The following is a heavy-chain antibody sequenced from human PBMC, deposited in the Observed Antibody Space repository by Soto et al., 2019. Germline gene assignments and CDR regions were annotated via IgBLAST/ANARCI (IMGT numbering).Heavy chain of an antibody. V-gene: IGHV1-3*01. CDR3: ARDRGYSGYEAFDI. J-gene: IGHJ3*02. CDR2: INAGNGNT. D-gene: IGHD5-12*01. Sequence: QVQLVQSGAEVKKPGASVKVSCKASGYTFTSYAIHWVRQAPGQRLEWMGWINAGNGNTKYSQKFQGRVTIIRDTSASTAYMELSSLRSEDTAEYYCARDRGYSGYEAFDIWGQGTTVTVSS. CDR1: GYTFTSYA.